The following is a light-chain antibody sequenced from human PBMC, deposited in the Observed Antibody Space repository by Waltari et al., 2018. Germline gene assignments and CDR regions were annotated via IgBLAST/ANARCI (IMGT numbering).Light chain of an antibody. CDR3: AMWDDSLGGV. CDR1: NSNIGGNS. J-gene: IGLJ3*02. CDR2: KDK. V-gene: IGLV1-44*01. Sequence: QSVLTQPPSVSGTPGQRVTISCSGSNSNIGGNSVNWYQQVPGTAPKLLSYKDKQGPCWVPDRCSASKACTSAPLAITGLQSEDEADYYCAMWDDSLGGVFGGGTKLTVL.